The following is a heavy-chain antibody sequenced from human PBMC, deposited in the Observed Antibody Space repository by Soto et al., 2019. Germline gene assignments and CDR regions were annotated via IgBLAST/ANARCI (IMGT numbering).Heavy chain of an antibody. CDR2: ISWDGDTT. CDR3: ASSQGDY. Sequence: PGGSLRLSCAASGFTFDDHNMHWIRQAPGKGLEWVSLISWDGDTTYYADSVKGRFTVSRDNGKNSLHLQMEDLTVEDTALYYCASSQGDYWGQGTLVTVSS. CDR1: GFTFDDHN. V-gene: IGHV3-43*01. J-gene: IGHJ4*02.